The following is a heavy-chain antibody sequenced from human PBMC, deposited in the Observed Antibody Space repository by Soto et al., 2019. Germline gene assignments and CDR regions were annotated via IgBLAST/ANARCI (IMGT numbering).Heavy chain of an antibody. V-gene: IGHV3-15*01. Sequence: GGSLRLSCAASGFTFSNAWMSWVRQAPGKGLEWVGRIKSKTDGGTTDYAAPVKGRFTISRDDSKNTLYLQMNSLKTEDTAVYYCTTDRVATALWSGYYEAFDIWGQGTMVTVSS. J-gene: IGHJ3*02. CDR3: TTDRVATALWSGYYEAFDI. CDR1: GFTFSNAW. D-gene: IGHD3-3*01. CDR2: IKSKTDGGTT.